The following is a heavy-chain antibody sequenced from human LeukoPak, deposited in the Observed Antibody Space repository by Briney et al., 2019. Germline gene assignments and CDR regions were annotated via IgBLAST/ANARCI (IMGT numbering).Heavy chain of an antibody. Sequence: GGSLRLSCAASGFTFSSYWMHWVRQAPGKGLVWVSRIKSDGSTTTYADSVKGRFTISRDNAKNTLYLQMNSLRAADTAVYYCARGNYGSGSSPLDYWGQGTLVTVSS. J-gene: IGHJ4*02. V-gene: IGHV3-74*01. CDR3: ARGNYGSGSSPLDY. D-gene: IGHD3-10*01. CDR1: GFTFSSYW. CDR2: IKSDGSTT.